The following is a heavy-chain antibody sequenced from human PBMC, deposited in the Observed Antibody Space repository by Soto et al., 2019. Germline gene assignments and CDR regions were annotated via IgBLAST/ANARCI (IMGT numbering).Heavy chain of an antibody. Sequence: EVQLVESGGGLVQPGGSLRLSCAASGFTFSDHFMDWVRQAPGKGLEWVGRTRNKANSYTTEYAASVKGRFTISRDDSKNSLYLQMNSLKTEDTAVYYCARGTRRDGCDYWGQGTLVTVSS. CDR2: TRNKANSYTT. D-gene: IGHD3-10*01. J-gene: IGHJ4*02. CDR3: ARGTRRDGCDY. CDR1: GFTFSDHF. V-gene: IGHV3-72*01.